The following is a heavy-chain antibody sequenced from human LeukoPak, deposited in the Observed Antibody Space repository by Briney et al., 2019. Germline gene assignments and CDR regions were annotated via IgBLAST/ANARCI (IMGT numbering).Heavy chain of an antibody. CDR3: AREWELLTNWFDP. CDR1: GYTFTGYY. J-gene: IGHJ5*02. Sequence: ASVKVSCKASGYTFTGYYMHWVRQAPGQELEWMGWINPNSGGTNYAQKFQGRVTMTRDTSISTAYMELSRLRSDDTAVYYCAREWELLTNWFDPWGQGTLVTVSS. D-gene: IGHD1-26*01. V-gene: IGHV1-2*02. CDR2: INPNSGGT.